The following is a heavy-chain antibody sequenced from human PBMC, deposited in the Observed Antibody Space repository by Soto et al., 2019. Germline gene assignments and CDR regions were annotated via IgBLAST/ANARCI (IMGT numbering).Heavy chain of an antibody. CDR1: GDSFTSYW. Sequence: ESLKICFKGAGDSFTSYWIGWVRQMPGKGLEWMGIIYPGDSDTRYSPSFQGQVTISADKSISTAYLQWSSLKASDTAMYYCATSAVAGTRSFDYWGQGTLVTVSS. J-gene: IGHJ4*02. V-gene: IGHV5-51*01. CDR3: ATSAVAGTRSFDY. CDR2: IYPGDSDT. D-gene: IGHD6-19*01.